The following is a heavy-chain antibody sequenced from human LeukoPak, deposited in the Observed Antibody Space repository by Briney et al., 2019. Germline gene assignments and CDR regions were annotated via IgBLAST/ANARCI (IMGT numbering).Heavy chain of an antibody. J-gene: IGHJ4*02. CDR1: GYTFTSYD. V-gene: IGHV1-8*01. CDR2: MNPNSGNT. D-gene: IGHD3-22*01. CDR3: ASGLVVVITGPHFDY. Sequence: ASVKVSCKASGYTFTSYDINWVRQATGQGLEWMGWMNPNSGNTGYAQKFQGRVNMTRNTSISTAYMELSSLRSEDTAVYYCASGLVVVITGPHFDYWGQGTLVTVSS.